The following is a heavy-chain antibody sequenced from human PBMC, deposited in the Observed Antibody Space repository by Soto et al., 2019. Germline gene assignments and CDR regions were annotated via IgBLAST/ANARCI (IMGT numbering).Heavy chain of an antibody. D-gene: IGHD4-17*01. J-gene: IGHJ3*02. CDR3: ARGQDYGDYSDAFDI. V-gene: IGHV3-53*01. Sequence: EVQLVESGGGLIQPGGSLRLSCAASGFTVSSNYMSWVRQAPGKGLEWVSVIYSGGSTYYADSVKGRFTISRDNSKNTLYLQMNSLRAEDTAVYYCARGQDYGDYSDAFDIWGQGTMVTVSS. CDR1: GFTVSSNY. CDR2: IYSGGST.